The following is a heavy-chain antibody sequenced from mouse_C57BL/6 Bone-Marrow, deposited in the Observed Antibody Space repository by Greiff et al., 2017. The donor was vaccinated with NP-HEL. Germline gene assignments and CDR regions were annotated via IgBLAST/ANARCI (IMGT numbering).Heavy chain of an antibody. J-gene: IGHJ3*01. CDR1: GYAFSSSW. Sequence: VKLMESGPELVKPGASVKISCKASGYAFSSSWMNWVEQRPGKGLEWIGRIYPGDGDTNYNGKFKGKATLTADKSSSTAYMQLSSLTSEDSAVYFCARSRQLRSPFAYWGQGTLVTVSA. V-gene: IGHV1-82*01. CDR2: IYPGDGDT. D-gene: IGHD3-2*02. CDR3: ARSRQLRSPFAY.